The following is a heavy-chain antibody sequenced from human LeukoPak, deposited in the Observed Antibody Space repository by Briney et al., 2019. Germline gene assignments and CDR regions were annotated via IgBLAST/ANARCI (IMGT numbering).Heavy chain of an antibody. Sequence: ASVKVSCKASGYTFTGYYIHWVRQAPGQGLEWMGWMNPNSGNTGYAQKFQGRVTMTRNTSISTAYMELSSLRSEDTAVYYCARWDIHIAAFDPWGQGTLVTVSS. CDR3: ARWDIHIAAFDP. D-gene: IGHD2-15*01. V-gene: IGHV1-8*02. J-gene: IGHJ5*02. CDR1: GYTFTGYY. CDR2: MNPNSGNT.